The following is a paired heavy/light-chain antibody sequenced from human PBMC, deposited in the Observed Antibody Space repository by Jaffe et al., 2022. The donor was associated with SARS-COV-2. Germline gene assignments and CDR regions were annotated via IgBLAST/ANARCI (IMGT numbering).Light chain of an antibody. CDR2: DAS. CDR3: QQYGSSPKT. J-gene: IGKJ2*01. V-gene: IGKV3-20*01. Sequence: EIVLTQSPGTLSLSPGERATLSCRASQSVDQRFLAWYQQKPGQAPRLLIYDASRRATGIPDRFSGSGSGTDFTLTISRLEPEDLAVYHCQQYGSSPKTFGQGTKLEIK. CDR1: QSVDQRF.
Heavy chain of an antibody. CDR2: IKQDGRKR. J-gene: IGHJ5*02. V-gene: IGHV3-7*01. D-gene: IGHD3-10*01. CDR3: AREGFGGFDL. CDR1: GFRFINYW. Sequence: EVQLVESGGGLVQPGGSLRLSCAASGFRFINYWMSWVRQAPGRRLEWVANIKQDGRKREYVDSVKGRFTISRDNAKNSLYLQMSSLRAEDAAVYYCAREGFGGFDLWGQGSLVIVSS.